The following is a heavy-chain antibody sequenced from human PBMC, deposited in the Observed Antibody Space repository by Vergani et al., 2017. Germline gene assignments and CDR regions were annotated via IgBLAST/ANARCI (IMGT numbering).Heavy chain of an antibody. Sequence: QVQLVQSGAEVKKPGASVKVSCKASGYTFTGYYMHWVRQAPGQGLEWMGWINPNSGGTNYAQKFQGRVTMTRDTSISTAYMELSRLRSDDTAVYYCARDSHLIRFDYYYMDVWGKGTTVTVSS. D-gene: IGHD3-3*01. CDR2: INPNSGGT. CDR3: ARDSHLIRFDYYYMDV. CDR1: GYTFTGYY. J-gene: IGHJ6*03. V-gene: IGHV1-2*02.